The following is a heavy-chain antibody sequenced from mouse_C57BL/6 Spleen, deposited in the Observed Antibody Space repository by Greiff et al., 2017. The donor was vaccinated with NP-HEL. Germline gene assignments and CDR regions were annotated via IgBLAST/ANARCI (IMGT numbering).Heavy chain of an antibody. D-gene: IGHD3-1*01. J-gene: IGHJ1*03. CDR1: GFTFSSYA. V-gene: IGHV5-4*01. CDR3: ARDRAGYWYFDV. CDR2: ISDGGSYT. Sequence: EVQVVESGGGLVKPGGSLKLSCAASGFTFSSYAMSWVRQTPEKRLEWVATISDGGSYTYYPDNVKGRFTISRDNAKNNLYLQMSHLKSEETAMYYCARDRAGYWYFDVWGTGTTVTVAS.